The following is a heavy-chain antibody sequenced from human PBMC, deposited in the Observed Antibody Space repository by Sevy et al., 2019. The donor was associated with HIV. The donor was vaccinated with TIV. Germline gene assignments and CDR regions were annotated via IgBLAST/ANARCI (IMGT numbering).Heavy chain of an antibody. CDR3: ARVPESYDSTGYYLGPQYYFDY. CDR1: GFTFSDYY. V-gene: IGHV3-11*01. J-gene: IGHJ4*02. D-gene: IGHD3-22*01. CDR2: IRSSDEAI. Sequence: GGSLRLSCAASGFTFSDYYMSWIRQPPGKGLEWVSYIRSSDEAIFYADSVKGRCTISRDNARNSLYLQMNRLRAEDTAVDYCARVPESYDSTGYYLGPQYYFDYWGQGTLVTVSS.